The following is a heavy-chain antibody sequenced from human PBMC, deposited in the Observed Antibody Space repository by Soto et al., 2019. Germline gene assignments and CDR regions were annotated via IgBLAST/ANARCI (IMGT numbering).Heavy chain of an antibody. J-gene: IGHJ4*02. D-gene: IGHD2-15*01. CDR2: ISGSGGST. Sequence: PGESLKISCAASGFTFSSYAMSWVRQAPGKGLEWVSAISGSGGSTYYADSVKGRFTISRDNSKNTLYLQMNSLRAEDTAVYYCAKGSYRSGGSCYDYRGQGTLVTVSS. V-gene: IGHV3-23*01. CDR3: AKGSYRSGGSCYDY. CDR1: GFTFSSYA.